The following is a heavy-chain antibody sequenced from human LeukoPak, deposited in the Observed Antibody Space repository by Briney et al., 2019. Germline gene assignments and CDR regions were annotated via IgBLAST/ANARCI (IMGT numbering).Heavy chain of an antibody. CDR1: GGTFSSYA. CDR2: IIPIFGTA. D-gene: IGHD5-24*01. J-gene: IGHJ6*03. V-gene: IGHV1-69*01. CDR3: ARDRGRDGYNEVYYYYYMDV. Sequence: SVKVSCKASGGTFSSYAISWVRQAPGQGLEWMGGIIPIFGTANYAQKFQGRVTITADESTSTAYMELSSLRSEDTAVYYRARDRGRDGYNEVYYYYYMDVWGKGTTVTVSS.